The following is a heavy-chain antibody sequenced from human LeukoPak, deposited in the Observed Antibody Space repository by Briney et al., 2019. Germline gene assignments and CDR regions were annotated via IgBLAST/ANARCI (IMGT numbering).Heavy chain of an antibody. CDR1: GGTFSSYA. V-gene: IGHV1-69*05. D-gene: IGHD1-26*01. J-gene: IGHJ3*02. Sequence: SVKVSCKASGGTFSSYAISWVRQAPGQGLEWMGGIIPIFGTANYAQKFQGRVTITTDESTSTAYMELSSLRSEDTAVYYCEVTGATTDDDAFDIWGQGTMVTVSS. CDR3: EVTGATTDDDAFDI. CDR2: IIPIFGTA.